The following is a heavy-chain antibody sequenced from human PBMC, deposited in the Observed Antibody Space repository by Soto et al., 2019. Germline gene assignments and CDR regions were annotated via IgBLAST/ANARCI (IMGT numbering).Heavy chain of an antibody. V-gene: IGHV1-69*06. D-gene: IGHD3-9*01. CDR2: IIPIFGTA. CDR1: GGTFSSYA. CDR3: ARGLIELPGYYYGMDV. Sequence: SAKVSCKACGGTFSSYAISWVRQAPGQGLEWMGGIIPIFGTANYAQKFQGRVTITADKSTSTAYMELSSLRSEDTAVYYCARGLIELPGYYYGMDVWGQGTTVTVSS. J-gene: IGHJ6*02.